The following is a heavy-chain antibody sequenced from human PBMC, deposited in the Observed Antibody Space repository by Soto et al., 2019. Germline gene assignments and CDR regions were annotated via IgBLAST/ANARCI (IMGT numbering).Heavy chain of an antibody. CDR3: ARHHGPTTSENWFDP. V-gene: IGHV1-18*01. Sequence: QVHLVQSGVEVKTPGASVKVSCQASGYTFFTYDISWVRQAPGQGLEWMGWISTYSGYTKYSQKFQGRVTMTTDASTTTAYPELRSLRSDDTGVYYCARHHGPTTSENWFDPWGQGTLVTVSS. CDR1: GYTFFTYD. J-gene: IGHJ5*02. CDR2: ISTYSGYT. D-gene: IGHD5-12*01.